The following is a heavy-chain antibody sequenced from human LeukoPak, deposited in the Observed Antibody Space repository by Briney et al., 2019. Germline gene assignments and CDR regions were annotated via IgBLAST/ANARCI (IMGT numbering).Heavy chain of an antibody. J-gene: IGHJ4*02. D-gene: IGHD1-1*01. CDR2: INTSGGNT. CDR1: GFSFSNYG. CDR3: ARSLKWNLVGFDY. Sequence: GGSLRLSCAASGFSFSNYGMNWVRQAPGKGLDWVSVINTSGGNTFYADSVKGRLTISRDNSKNTVYLQMSNLRGEDTAVYYCARSLKWNLVGFDYWGQGTLVTVPS. V-gene: IGHV3-23*01.